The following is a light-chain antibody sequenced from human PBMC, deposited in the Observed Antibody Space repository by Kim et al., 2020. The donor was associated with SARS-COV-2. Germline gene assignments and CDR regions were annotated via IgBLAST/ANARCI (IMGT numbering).Light chain of an antibody. CDR3: AVWDHRLNGWL. CDR1: NSNVGSKP. J-gene: IGLJ2*01. CDR2: RTT. V-gene: IGLV1-44*01. Sequence: GQGVTLPVSEGNSNVGSKPVNWCRQDPGRAPTPVICRTTQRPSGVPARFSCSKSGSSASLAITGLQPSDEAAYFCAVWDHRLNGWLFGGGTTLTVL.